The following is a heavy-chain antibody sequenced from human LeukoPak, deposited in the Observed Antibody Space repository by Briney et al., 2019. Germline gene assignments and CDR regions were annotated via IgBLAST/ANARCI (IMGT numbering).Heavy chain of an antibody. CDR2: ITTRGGST. CDR3: AKRELGIWAFDI. D-gene: IGHD7-27*01. V-gene: IGHV3-23*01. CDR1: GFTFGDYA. Sequence: GGSLRLSCTASGFTFGDYAMSWFRQAPGKGLEWVSTITTRGGSTYYADSVRGRFTISRDNSNNTLYLQMNSLRAEDTAVYYCAKRELGIWAFDIWGLGTMVTVSS. J-gene: IGHJ3*02.